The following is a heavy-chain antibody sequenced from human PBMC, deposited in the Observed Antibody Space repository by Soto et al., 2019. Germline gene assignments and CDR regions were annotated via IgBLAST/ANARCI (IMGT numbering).Heavy chain of an antibody. Sequence: QVQLVQSGAEVKKPGASVKVSCKASGYTFTSYTIHWVRQAPGQRLEWMGWIHTGNGNTKYSQRFQGRLTFTTDSSATTGYMDRSSLTSEDTAVYYCARDLAVGEAYFFDYWGQGTLVTVSS. D-gene: IGHD1-26*01. CDR1: GYTFTSYT. V-gene: IGHV1-3*04. J-gene: IGHJ4*02. CDR3: ARDLAVGEAYFFDY. CDR2: IHTGNGNT.